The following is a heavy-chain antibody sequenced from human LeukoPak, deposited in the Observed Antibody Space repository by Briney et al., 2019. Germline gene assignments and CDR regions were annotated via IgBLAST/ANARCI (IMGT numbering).Heavy chain of an antibody. J-gene: IGHJ4*02. CDR2: INPDGNKK. CDR1: GFTFSSYG. CDR3: ARDLAYSRLDY. Sequence: GRSLRLSCAASGFTFSSYGMHWVRQAPGKGLEWVASINPDGNKKYSADSVKGRFTISRDNAENSLYLQMNSLRVEDTAFYYCARDLAYSRLDYWGQGMLVTVSS. D-gene: IGHD5-18*01. V-gene: IGHV3-7*01.